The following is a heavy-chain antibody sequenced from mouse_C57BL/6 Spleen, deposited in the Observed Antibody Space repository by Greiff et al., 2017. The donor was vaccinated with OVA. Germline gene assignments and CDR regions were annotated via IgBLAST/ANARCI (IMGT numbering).Heavy chain of an antibody. D-gene: IGHD2-10*02. CDR3: ARAWYDYAMDY. J-gene: IGHJ4*01. Sequence: EVKLMESEGGLVQPGSSMKLSCTASGFTFSDYYMAWVRQVPEKGLEWVANINYDGSSTYYLDSLKSRFIISRDNAKNILYLQMSSLKSEDTATYYCARAWYDYAMDYWGQGTSVTVSS. V-gene: IGHV5-16*01. CDR2: INYDGSST. CDR1: GFTFSDYY.